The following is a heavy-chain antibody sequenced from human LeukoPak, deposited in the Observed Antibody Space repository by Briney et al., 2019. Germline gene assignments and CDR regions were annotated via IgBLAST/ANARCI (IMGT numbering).Heavy chain of an antibody. V-gene: IGHV3-13*01. D-gene: IGHD1-1*01. CDR1: GFTFSSFD. CDR2: IRTASDT. Sequence: GGSLRLSCAASGFTFSSFDMHWVRQPTGQGLEWVSTIRTASDTYYPGSVEGRFTLSRDNAKNSLYLQMNSLTAGDTTVYYCARGPPRGKYYYMDVWGKGTTVTVSS. J-gene: IGHJ6*03. CDR3: ARGPPRGKYYYMDV.